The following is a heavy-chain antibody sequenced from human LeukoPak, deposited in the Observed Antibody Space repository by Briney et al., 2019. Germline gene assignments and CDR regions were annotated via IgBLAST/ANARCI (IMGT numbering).Heavy chain of an antibody. Sequence: SVKVSCKASGGTFSSYAMSWVRQGPGQGLEWMGGIIPIFGTANYAQKFQGRVTITADESTSTAYMELSSLRSEDTAVYYCAREAAAADAYYYGMDVWGKGTTVTVSS. V-gene: IGHV1-69*01. CDR1: GGTFSSYA. CDR2: IIPIFGTA. J-gene: IGHJ6*04. D-gene: IGHD6-13*01. CDR3: AREAAAADAYYYGMDV.